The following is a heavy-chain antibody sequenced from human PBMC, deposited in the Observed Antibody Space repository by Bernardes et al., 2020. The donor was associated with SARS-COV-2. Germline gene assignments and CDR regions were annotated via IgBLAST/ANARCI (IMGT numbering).Heavy chain of an antibody. CDR2: LYYTGST. Sequence: SETLSLTCTVSGGSISSYYWSWFRQPPGKGLEWIGYLYYTGSTNNNPSLQSRVTISVDTSKNQFSLKLSSVTAADTAVYYCARGFDYWGQGILVTVSS. V-gene: IGHV4-59*01. J-gene: IGHJ4*02. CDR1: GGSISSYY. CDR3: ARGFDY.